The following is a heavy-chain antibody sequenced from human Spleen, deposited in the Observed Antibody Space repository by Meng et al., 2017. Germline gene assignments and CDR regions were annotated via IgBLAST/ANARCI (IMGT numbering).Heavy chain of an antibody. V-gene: IGHV3-15*01. D-gene: IGHD1-26*01. J-gene: IGHJ4*02. CDR1: GFYFNNAW. CDR2: IKSNTDGGTE. CDR3: TWDDKAVSDY. Sequence: VAACGDLVKPGGSLRCSCAASGFYFNNAWMSWVRKAPGKGLEWVGRIKSNTDGGTEEYAETVTGRFTISRDDSKSTLYLQMSGLRIDDTGVYYCTWDDKAVSDYWGQGTLVTVSS.